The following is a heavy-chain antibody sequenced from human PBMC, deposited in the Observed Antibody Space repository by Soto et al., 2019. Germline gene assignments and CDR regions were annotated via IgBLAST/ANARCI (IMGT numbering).Heavy chain of an antibody. J-gene: IGHJ6*02. Sequence: QVQLVESGGGVVQPGRSLRLSCAASRFTFSACAMHWVRQAPGKGLEWVAVISSDGSKKYYAESVRGRFTVSRDNSKNTLYLQMNSLRAEDTAVYHCARPYCTTVACYLYLYGVDVWGQGTTVTVSS. CDR1: RFTFSACA. D-gene: IGHD2-8*01. CDR2: ISSDGSKK. CDR3: ARPYCTTVACYLYLYGVDV. V-gene: IGHV3-30-3*01.